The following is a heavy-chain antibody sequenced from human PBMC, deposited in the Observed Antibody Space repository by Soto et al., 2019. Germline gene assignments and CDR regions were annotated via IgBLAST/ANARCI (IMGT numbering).Heavy chain of an antibody. CDR3: ARDRERIGIAAAGTYDAFDI. J-gene: IGHJ3*02. Sequence: ASVKVSCKASGYTFTSYAMHWVRQAPGQRLEWMGWINAGNGNTKYSQKFQGRVTITRDTSASTAYMELSSLGSEDTAGYYCARDRERIGIAAAGTYDAFDIWGQGTMVTVSS. V-gene: IGHV1-3*01. CDR1: GYTFTSYA. CDR2: INAGNGNT. D-gene: IGHD6-13*01.